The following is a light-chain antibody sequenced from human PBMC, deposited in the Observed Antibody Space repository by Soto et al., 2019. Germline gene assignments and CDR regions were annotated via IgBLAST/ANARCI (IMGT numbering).Light chain of an antibody. CDR3: QQYNNWPPWT. J-gene: IGKJ1*01. V-gene: IGKV3-15*01. Sequence: EIVVTQSPATLSVSPGERATLSCRASQSVSSNLAWYQQKPGQAPRLLIYGASTRATGIPARFSGSGSGTEFTLTSSSPQSEDCAVYYCQQYNNWPPWTFGQGTKVEIK. CDR1: QSVSSN. CDR2: GAS.